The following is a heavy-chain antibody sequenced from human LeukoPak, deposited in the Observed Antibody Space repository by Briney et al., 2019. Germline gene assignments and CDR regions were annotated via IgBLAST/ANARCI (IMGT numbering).Heavy chain of an antibody. V-gene: IGHV4-61*01. CDR3: ARGRSNYYGMDV. D-gene: IGHD1-26*01. Sequence: SETLSLTCTVSGDSVRTNNYYWSWIRQPPGEGLEWIGYIHYSGNTNYNTSLKSRVTISVDTSKSQFSLKLSSVTAADTAVYYCARGRSNYYGMDVWGQGTTVTVSS. J-gene: IGHJ6*02. CDR1: GDSVRTNNYY. CDR2: IHYSGNT.